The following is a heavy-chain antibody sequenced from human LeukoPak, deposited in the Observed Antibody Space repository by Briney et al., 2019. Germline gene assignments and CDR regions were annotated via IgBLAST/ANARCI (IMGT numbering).Heavy chain of an antibody. D-gene: IGHD4-23*01. J-gene: IGHJ4*02. CDR2: IWYDGSNK. CDR1: GFTFSSYG. V-gene: IGHV3-33*01. Sequence: GRSLRLSCAASGFTFSSYGMHWVRQAPGKGLEWVAVIWYDGSNKYYADSVKGRFTISRDNSKNTLYLQMNSLRAEDTAVYYCARDPHGGSIDYWGQGTLVTVSS. CDR3: ARDPHGGSIDY.